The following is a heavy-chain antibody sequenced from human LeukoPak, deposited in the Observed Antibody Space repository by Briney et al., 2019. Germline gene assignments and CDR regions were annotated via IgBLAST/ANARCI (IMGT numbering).Heavy chain of an antibody. CDR1: GFTFSSYS. D-gene: IGHD5-18*01. CDR3: ARSRYDSYGYFFCDY. CDR2: ISSSSSYI. Sequence: GGSLRLSCAASGFTFSSYSMNWVRQAPGKGLEWVSSISSSSSYIYYADSVKGRITISRDNAKNSLYLQMNSLRAEDTAVYFCARSRYDSYGYFFCDYWGQGTLVTVSS. V-gene: IGHV3-21*01. J-gene: IGHJ4*02.